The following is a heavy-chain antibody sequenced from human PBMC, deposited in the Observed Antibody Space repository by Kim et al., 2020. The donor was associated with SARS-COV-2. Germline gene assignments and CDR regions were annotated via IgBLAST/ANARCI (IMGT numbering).Heavy chain of an antibody. D-gene: IGHD3-10*01. CDR1: GFSFDDYS. J-gene: IGHJ4*01. CDR2: ITWNSGHI. CDR3: AKDIVHRGCLWDAFQN. V-gene: IGHV3-9*01. Sequence: GGSLRLSCAASGFSFDDYSMHWVRQGPGKGLEWVSGITWNSGHIGYADSVKGRFTISRDSAKKSLYLVMNDLRPEDTALYYCAKDIVHRGCLWDAFQNWGQGALVTVSS.